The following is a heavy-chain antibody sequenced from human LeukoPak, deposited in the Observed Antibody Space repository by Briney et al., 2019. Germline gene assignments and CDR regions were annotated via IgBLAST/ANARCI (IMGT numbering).Heavy chain of an antibody. CDR3: AELGITMIGGV. CDR1: GFTFDDYG. Sequence: GGSLRLSCAASGFTFDDYGMSLVRQAPGKGLEWVSGINWSGGSTGYADSVKGRFTISRDNAKNSLYLQMNSLRAEDTAVYYCAELGITMIGGVWGKGTTVTISS. CDR2: INWSGGST. V-gene: IGHV3-20*04. D-gene: IGHD3-10*02. J-gene: IGHJ6*04.